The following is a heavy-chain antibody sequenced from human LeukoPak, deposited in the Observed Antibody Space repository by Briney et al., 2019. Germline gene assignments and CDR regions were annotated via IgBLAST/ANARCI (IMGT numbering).Heavy chain of an antibody. CDR2: IYYSGST. D-gene: IGHD3-22*01. J-gene: IGHJ3*02. Sequence: SETLSLTCTVSGGSISSYYWSWIRQPPGKGLEWIGYIYYSGSTNYNPSLKSRVTISVDTSKNQFSLKLSSVTAADTAVYYCARRRYDSSGYYDAFDIWGQGTMVTVSS. V-gene: IGHV4-59*08. CDR3: ARRRYDSSGYYDAFDI. CDR1: GGSISSYY.